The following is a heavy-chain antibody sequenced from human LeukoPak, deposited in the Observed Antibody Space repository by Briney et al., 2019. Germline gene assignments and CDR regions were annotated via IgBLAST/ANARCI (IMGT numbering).Heavy chain of an antibody. CDR2: ISSSSSTI. CDR3: ARDRVYSSSTFDY. V-gene: IGHV3-48*01. CDR1: GFTFSSYS. Sequence: GGSLRLSCAAAGFTFSSYSMNWVRQAPGKGLEWVSYISSSSSTIYYADSVKGRFTISRDNDKNSLYLQMNSLRAEDTAVYYCARDRVYSSSTFDYWGQGTLVTVSS. J-gene: IGHJ4*02. D-gene: IGHD6-6*01.